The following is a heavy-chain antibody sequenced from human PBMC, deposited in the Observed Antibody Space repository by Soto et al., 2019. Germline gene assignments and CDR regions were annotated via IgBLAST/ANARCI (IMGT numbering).Heavy chain of an antibody. CDR2: IIPIFGTT. V-gene: IGHV1-69*01. CDR3: ARGVVLRCFDWFHLYYGMYV. CDR1: GGTFSSYA. D-gene: IGHD3-9*01. J-gene: IGHJ6*02. Sequence: QVQLVQSGAEVKKPGSSVKVSCKASGGTFSSYAISWVRQAPGQGLEWMGGIIPIFGTTNYAQKVQGRVTITADESTRTAYMELGSLRSEDTAVYYCARGVVLRCFDWFHLYYGMYVWGQGTTVTGSS.